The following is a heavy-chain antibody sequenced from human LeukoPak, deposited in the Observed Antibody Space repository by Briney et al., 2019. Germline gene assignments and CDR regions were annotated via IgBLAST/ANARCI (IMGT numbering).Heavy chain of an antibody. CDR3: ARGTETTFEGGPYRRYNWFDP. Sequence: PSETLSLTCTVSGGSVSSGSYYWSWIRQPPGKGLEWIGSIYYSGNIYYNPSLKSRITISVDTSKNQFSLKLNSVTAADTAVYYCARGTETTFEGGPYRRYNWFDPWGQGTLVTVSS. V-gene: IGHV4-39*01. D-gene: IGHD4-17*01. CDR2: IYYSGNI. J-gene: IGHJ5*02. CDR1: GGSVSSGSYY.